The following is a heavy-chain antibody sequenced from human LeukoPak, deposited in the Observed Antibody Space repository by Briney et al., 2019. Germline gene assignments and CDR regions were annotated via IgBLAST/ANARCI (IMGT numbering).Heavy chain of an antibody. D-gene: IGHD2-15*01. J-gene: IGHJ6*02. Sequence: SEALSLTCTVSGGSISSGGYYWSWIRQHPGKGLEWIGYIYYSGSTYYNPSLKSRVTISVDTSKNQFSLKLTSVTAADTAVYYCARANGSVNPNYYYNGMDAGGQGTTVTVS. V-gene: IGHV4-31*03. CDR3: ARANGSVNPNYYYNGMDA. CDR1: GGSISSGGYY. CDR2: IYYSGST.